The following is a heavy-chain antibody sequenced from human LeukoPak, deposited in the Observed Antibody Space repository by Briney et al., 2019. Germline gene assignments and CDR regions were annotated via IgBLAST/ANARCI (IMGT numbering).Heavy chain of an antibody. CDR3: AREPSTGTLDY. D-gene: IGHD4-17*01. Sequence: SETLSLTCTVSGGSISSYYWSWIRQPPGKGLEWIGNIYYSGSTNYNPSLKSRVTISVDTSKNQFSLKLSSVTAADTAVYYCAREPSTGTLDYWGQGTLVTVSS. CDR1: GGSISSYY. CDR2: IYYSGST. V-gene: IGHV4-59*01. J-gene: IGHJ4*02.